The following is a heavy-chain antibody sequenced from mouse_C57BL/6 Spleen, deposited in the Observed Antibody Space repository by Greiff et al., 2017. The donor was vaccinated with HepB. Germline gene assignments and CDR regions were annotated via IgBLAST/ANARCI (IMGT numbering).Heavy chain of an antibody. CDR2: IWSGGST. J-gene: IGHJ4*01. CDR1: GFSLTSYG. D-gene: IGHD2-4*01. CDR3: AKNNYDLYYYAMDY. V-gene: IGHV2-5*01. Sequence: VQLQESGPGLVQPSQSLSITCTVSGFSLTSYGVHWVRQSPGKGLEWLGVIWSGGSTDYNAAFMSRLSTTKDNSKSQVFFKMNSLQADDTAIYYCAKNNYDLYYYAMDYWGQGTSVTVSS.